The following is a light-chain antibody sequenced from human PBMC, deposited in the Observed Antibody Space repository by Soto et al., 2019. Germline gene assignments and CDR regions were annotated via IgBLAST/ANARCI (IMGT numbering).Light chain of an antibody. CDR2: MGS. Sequence: DIVMTQSPLSLSVTPGEPASISCRSSQSLLYSNGNNYLDWYVQKPGQSPQLLIYMGSIRASGVPDRFSGSGSGTDFTLKISRVEAEDVGVYYCMQALQTITFGGGTKVEIK. CDR1: QSLLYSNGNNY. CDR3: MQALQTIT. J-gene: IGKJ4*01. V-gene: IGKV2-28*01.